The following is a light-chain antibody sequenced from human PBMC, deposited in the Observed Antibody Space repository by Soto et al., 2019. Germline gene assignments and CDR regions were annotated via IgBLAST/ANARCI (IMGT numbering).Light chain of an antibody. J-gene: IGLJ3*02. V-gene: IGLV1-51*01. CDR3: GGWESIRIAVV. Sequence: QSVLTQPPSVSAAPGQKVTISCSGSSSNIGGNYVFWYKQLPGAAPKLLIYDNIKRPSGIPDRFSGSRSGTSATLGITGLQAEDEADYYCGGWESIRIAVVFGGGTQLTVL. CDR1: SSNIGGNY. CDR2: DNI.